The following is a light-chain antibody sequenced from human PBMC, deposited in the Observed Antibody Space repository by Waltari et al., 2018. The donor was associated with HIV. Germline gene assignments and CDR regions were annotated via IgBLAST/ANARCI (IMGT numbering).Light chain of an antibody. V-gene: IGKV1-33*01. CDR3: QQYASMFT. CDR2: DAS. CDR1: QAISYY. J-gene: IGKJ3*01. Sequence: DIQMTQSPSSLSASVGDRVSITCQASQAISYYLNWYQQKPGKAPKLLIYDASRLQRGVPSRFSGGGSGTDFTFTISSLQPEDIATYYCQQYASMFTFGPGTKVNIK.